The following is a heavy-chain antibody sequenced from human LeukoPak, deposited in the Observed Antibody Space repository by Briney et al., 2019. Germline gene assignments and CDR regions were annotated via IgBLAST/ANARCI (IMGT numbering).Heavy chain of an antibody. CDR2: ISYDGSNK. Sequence: PGRSLRLSCAASGFTFSSYGMHWVRQAPGKGLEWVAVISYDGSNKYYADSVKGRFTISRDNSKNTLYLQMNSLRPEDTALYYCAKGFSGGAGSGNLGLAHWGQGTLVTVSS. V-gene: IGHV3-30*18. J-gene: IGHJ4*02. CDR3: AKGFSGGAGSGNLGLAH. CDR1: GFTFSSYG. D-gene: IGHD3-10*01.